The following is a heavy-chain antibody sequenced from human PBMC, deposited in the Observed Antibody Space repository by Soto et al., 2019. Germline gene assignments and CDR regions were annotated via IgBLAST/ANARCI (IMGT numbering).Heavy chain of an antibody. D-gene: IGHD2-15*01. CDR3: ARAPGYCSGGSCYSIRYFDL. CDR1: GFTFGDYA. CDR2: ISYDGSNK. Sequence: GGSLRLSCTASGFTFGDYAMSWFRQAPGKGLQWVAVISYDGSNKYYADSVKGRFTISRDNSKNTLYLQMNSLRAEDTAVYYCARAPGYCSGGSCYSIRYFDLWGRGTLVTVSS. J-gene: IGHJ2*01. V-gene: IGHV3-30-3*01.